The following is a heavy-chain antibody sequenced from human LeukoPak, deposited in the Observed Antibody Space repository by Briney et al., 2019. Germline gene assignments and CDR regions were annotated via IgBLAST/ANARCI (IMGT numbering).Heavy chain of an antibody. CDR2: ISAYNGNT. V-gene: IGHV1-18*01. CDR1: GYTFTSYG. Sequence: ASVKVSCKASGYTFTSYGISWVRQAPGQGLEWMGWISAYNGNTNYAQKLQGRVTMTTDTSTSTAYMELRSLRSDDTAVYYCAREEGEWQLGPYYYGMDVWGQGTTVTVPS. D-gene: IGHD6-6*01. CDR3: AREEGEWQLGPYYYGMDV. J-gene: IGHJ6*02.